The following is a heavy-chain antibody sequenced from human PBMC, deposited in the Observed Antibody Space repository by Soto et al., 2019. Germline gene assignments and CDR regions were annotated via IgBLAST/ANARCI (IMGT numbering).Heavy chain of an antibody. CDR3: AKDQAGYIYTNNWFDP. CDR1: GFTFSSYA. V-gene: IGHV3-23*01. D-gene: IGHD5-18*01. J-gene: IGHJ5*02. CDR2: ISGSGGST. Sequence: EVQLLESGGGLVQPGGSLRLSCAASGFTFSSYAMNWVRQAPGKGLEWVSAISGSGGSTYYPDSVKGRLTISRDNSKNTLYLQMNSLRAEDTADYYCAKDQAGYIYTNNWFDPWGQGTLVTVSS.